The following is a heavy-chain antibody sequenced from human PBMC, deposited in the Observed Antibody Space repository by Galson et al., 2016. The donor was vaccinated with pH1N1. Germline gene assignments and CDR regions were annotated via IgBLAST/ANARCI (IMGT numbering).Heavy chain of an antibody. V-gene: IGHV7-4-1*04. CDR2: INTNTGNP. J-gene: IGHJ6*02. D-gene: IGHD2-2*01. CDR3: ARSYCSSTSCYGGSYYYYGMDV. CDR1: GYTFTSNA. Sequence: SVKVSCKASGYTFTSNAMNWVRQAPGQGLEWMGWINTNTGNPTYAQGFTGRFVFSLDTSVSMAYLQISSLKAEDTAVYYCARSYCSSTSCYGGSYYYYGMDVWGHGTAVTVSS.